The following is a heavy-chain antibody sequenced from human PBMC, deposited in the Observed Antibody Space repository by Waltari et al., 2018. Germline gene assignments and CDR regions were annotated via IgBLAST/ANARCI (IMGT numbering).Heavy chain of an antibody. CDR1: GFTFSSYG. CDR3: ARDPPSRFRMRMTTVTTLNY. J-gene: IGHJ4*02. D-gene: IGHD4-17*01. V-gene: IGHV3-30*19. CDR2: IWYDGSNK. Sequence: QVQLVESGGGVVQPGRSLRLSCAASGFTFSSYGMHWVRQAPGKGLEWVAVIWYDGSNKYYAASVKGRFTISRDNSKNTLYLQMNSLRAEDTAVYYCARDPPSRFRMRMTTVTTLNYWGQGTLVTVSS.